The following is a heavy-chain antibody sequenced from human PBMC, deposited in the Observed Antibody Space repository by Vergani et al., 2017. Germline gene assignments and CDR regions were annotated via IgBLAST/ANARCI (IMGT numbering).Heavy chain of an antibody. D-gene: IGHD2-2*01. Sequence: EVQLLESGGGLVQPGGSLRLSCAASGFTSSSYAMSWFRQVPGKGLEWVSGISGSGGNTYYANSVKGRFTISRDNSKNTLYLQMNSLRADDTAVYYCAKGVYCSSTSCYEGRGYYYGMGVWGQGP. CDR2: ISGSGGNT. CDR3: AKGVYCSSTSCYEGRGYYYGMGV. V-gene: IGHV3-23*01. CDR1: GFTSSSYA. J-gene: IGHJ6*02.